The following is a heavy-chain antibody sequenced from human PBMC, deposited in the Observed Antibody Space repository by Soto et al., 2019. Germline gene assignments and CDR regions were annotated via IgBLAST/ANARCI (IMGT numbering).Heavy chain of an antibody. CDR3: ATAASNSTLYYYYHYMDV. D-gene: IGHD4-4*01. CDR2: FDPEDGET. V-gene: IGHV1-24*01. Sequence: ASVKVSCKVSGYTLTELSMHWVRQAPGKGLEWMGGFDPEDGETIYAQKFQGRVTMTEDTSTDTAYMELSSLRSEDTAVYYCATAASNSTLYYYYHYMDVWGKGTTVTVSS. J-gene: IGHJ6*03. CDR1: GYTLTELS.